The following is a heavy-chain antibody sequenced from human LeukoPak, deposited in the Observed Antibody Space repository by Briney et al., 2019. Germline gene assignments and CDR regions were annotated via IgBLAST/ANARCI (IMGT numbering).Heavy chain of an antibody. D-gene: IGHD2-2*02. CDR2: ISYDGSNK. V-gene: IGHV3-30*03. Sequence: GRSLRLSCAASGFTFSSYGMHWVRQAPGKGLEWVAVISYDGSNKYYADSVKGRFTISRDNSKNTLYLQMNSLRAEDTAVYYCARDLDIVVVPAAVPLDYWGQGTLVTVSS. CDR3: ARDLDIVVVPAAVPLDY. CDR1: GFTFSSYG. J-gene: IGHJ4*02.